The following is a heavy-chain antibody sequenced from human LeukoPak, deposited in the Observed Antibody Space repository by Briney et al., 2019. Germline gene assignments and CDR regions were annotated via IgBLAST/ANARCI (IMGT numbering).Heavy chain of an antibody. D-gene: IGHD1-7*01. CDR2: IYPGDSDT. Sequence: GESLKISCKGSGYSFTSYWIGWVRQMHGKGLEWMGIIYPGDSDTRYSPSFQGQVTISADKSISTAYLQWSSLKASDTAMYYCARLVRYNWNYDRLNWFDPWGQGTLVTVSS. J-gene: IGHJ5*02. CDR1: GYSFTSYW. CDR3: ARLVRYNWNYDRLNWFDP. V-gene: IGHV5-51*01.